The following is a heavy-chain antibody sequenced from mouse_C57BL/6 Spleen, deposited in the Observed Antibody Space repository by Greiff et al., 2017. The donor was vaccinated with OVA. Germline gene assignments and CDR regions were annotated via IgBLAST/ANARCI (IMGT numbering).Heavy chain of an antibody. V-gene: IGHV6-6*01. Sequence: DVKLVESGGGLVQPGGSMKLSCAASGFTFSDAWMDWVRQSPETGLEWVAEIRNKANNHATYYAESVKGRFTISRDDSKSSVYLQMNSLRAEDTGMYYGTRTITTVGATDAMDYWGQGTSVTVSS. CDR1: GFTFSDAW. D-gene: IGHD1-1*01. CDR2: IRNKANNHAT. J-gene: IGHJ4*01. CDR3: TRTITTVGATDAMDY.